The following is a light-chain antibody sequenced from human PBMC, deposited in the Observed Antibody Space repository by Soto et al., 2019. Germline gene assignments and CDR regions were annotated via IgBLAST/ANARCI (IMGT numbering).Light chain of an antibody. Sequence: EIVLTQSPATMSLSPGERATLSCRASQSVSNYLAWYQQKPGQAPRLLIYDASNRATGIPARFSGSGSGTDSTLTISRLEPEDFAVHYCQQRSHWRTFGQGTKLELK. V-gene: IGKV3-11*01. J-gene: IGKJ2*01. CDR1: QSVSNY. CDR2: DAS. CDR3: QQRSHWRT.